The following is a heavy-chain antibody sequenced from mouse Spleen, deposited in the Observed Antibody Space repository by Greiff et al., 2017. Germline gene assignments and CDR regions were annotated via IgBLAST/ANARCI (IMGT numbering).Heavy chain of an antibody. D-gene: IGHD2-1*01. CDR2: IWSGGST. CDR1: GFSLTSYG. Sequence: VQLQQSGPGLVQPSQSLSITCTVSGFSLTSYGVHWVRQSPGKGLEWLGVIWSGGSTDYNAAFISRLSISKDNSKSQVFFKMNSLQADDTAIYYCARSLYGNYVGAMDYWGQGTSVTVSS. J-gene: IGHJ4*01. CDR3: ARSLYGNYVGAMDY. V-gene: IGHV2-2*01.